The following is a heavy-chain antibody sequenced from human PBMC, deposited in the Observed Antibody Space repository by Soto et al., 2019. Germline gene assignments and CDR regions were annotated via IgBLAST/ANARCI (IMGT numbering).Heavy chain of an antibody. V-gene: IGHV1-8*01. Sequence: GASVKVSCTDSGYTFTGYDINWVRQATGQGLEWMGWMNPNSGNTGYAQKFQGRVTMTRNTSISTAYMELSSLRSEDTAVYYCARGGITIFGVVQKDAFDIWGQGTMVTVSS. D-gene: IGHD3-3*01. CDR3: ARGGITIFGVVQKDAFDI. CDR1: GYTFTGYD. CDR2: MNPNSGNT. J-gene: IGHJ3*02.